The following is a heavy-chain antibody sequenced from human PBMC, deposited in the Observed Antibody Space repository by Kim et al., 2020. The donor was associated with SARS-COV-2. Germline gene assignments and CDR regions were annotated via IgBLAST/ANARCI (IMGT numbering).Heavy chain of an antibody. V-gene: IGHV3-9*01. Sequence: GGSLILSCAASGFTFNDCAMHWVRQPPGKGLEYVSGISWNSDNIGYADSVKGRFTISRDNAKNSLYLQMNSLRPEDTALYFCAKDISVWSGELLLTPAAIPRFDYWGLGTLVTVSS. D-gene: IGHD3-10*01. J-gene: IGHJ4*02. CDR3: AKDISVWSGELLLTPAAIPRFDY. CDR1: GFTFNDCA. CDR2: ISWNSDNI.